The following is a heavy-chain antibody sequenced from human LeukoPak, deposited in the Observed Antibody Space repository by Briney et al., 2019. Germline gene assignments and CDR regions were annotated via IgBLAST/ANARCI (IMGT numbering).Heavy chain of an antibody. J-gene: IGHJ4*02. CDR2: IKQDESDK. D-gene: IGHD4-23*01. CDR3: ARDWEGNLDY. CDR1: GFTFSSYW. V-gene: IGHV3-7*01. Sequence: GGSLRLSCAASGFTFSSYWMAWVRQAPGKGLEWVANIKQDESDKNYVDSVKGRFTISRDNAKNSLYLQMNSLRAEDTAVYYCARDWEGNLDYWGQGTLVTVSS.